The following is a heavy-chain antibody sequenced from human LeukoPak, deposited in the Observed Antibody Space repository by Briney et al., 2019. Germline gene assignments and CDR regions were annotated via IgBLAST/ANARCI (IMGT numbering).Heavy chain of an antibody. V-gene: IGHV4-34*01. CDR2: INHRGST. CDR3: ASVQDFETRGYYLGY. Sequence: PSETLSLTCAVYGGSFRDYYWNWIRQPPGKGLEWIGEINHRGSTNYNPSLKSRVTMSVDTFKNQFSLTLSSVTAADTAVYYCASVQDFETRGYYLGYWGHGTLVTVSS. D-gene: IGHD3-22*01. J-gene: IGHJ4*01. CDR1: GGSFRDYY.